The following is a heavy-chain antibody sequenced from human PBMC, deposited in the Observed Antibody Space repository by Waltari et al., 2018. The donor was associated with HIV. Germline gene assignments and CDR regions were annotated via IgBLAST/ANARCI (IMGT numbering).Heavy chain of an antibody. Sequence: QVHLVESGGGVVQPGRSLRLSCAASGFTFSSYAMHWVRQAPGKGLEWVAVISYHGDDKYYADSVKGRFTISRDNSKNTLYLQMNSLRAEDTAVYYCAKGASGWSPGYWGQG. CDR3: AKGASGWSPGY. V-gene: IGHV3-30*18. D-gene: IGHD6-19*01. CDR2: ISYHGDDK. CDR1: GFTFSSYA. J-gene: IGHJ4*02.